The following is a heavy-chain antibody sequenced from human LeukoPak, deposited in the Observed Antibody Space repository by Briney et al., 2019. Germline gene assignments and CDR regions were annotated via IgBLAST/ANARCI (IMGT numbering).Heavy chain of an antibody. CDR3: ARVLDRPYSSSWYGDYYYGMDV. V-gene: IGHV3-7*01. J-gene: IGHJ6*02. Sequence: GGSLRLSCAASGFTFSSYWMSWVRQAPGKGLEWVANIKQDGSKKYYVDSVKGRFTISRDNAKNSLYLQMNSLRAEDTAVYYCARVLDRPYSSSWYGDYYYGMDVWGQGTTVTVSS. D-gene: IGHD6-13*01. CDR1: GFTFSSYW. CDR2: IKQDGSKK.